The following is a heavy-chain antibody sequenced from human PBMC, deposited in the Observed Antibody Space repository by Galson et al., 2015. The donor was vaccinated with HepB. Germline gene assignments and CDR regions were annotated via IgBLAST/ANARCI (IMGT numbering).Heavy chain of an antibody. V-gene: IGHV1-69*13. Sequence: SVKVSCKASGGTFSSYAISWVRQAPGQGLEWMGGIIPIFGTANYAQKFQGRVTITADESTSTAYMELSSLRSGDTAVYYCETYYYDSSGYLALEFDYWGQGTLVTVSS. CDR1: GGTFSSYA. CDR3: ETYYYDSSGYLALEFDY. J-gene: IGHJ4*02. D-gene: IGHD3-22*01. CDR2: IIPIFGTA.